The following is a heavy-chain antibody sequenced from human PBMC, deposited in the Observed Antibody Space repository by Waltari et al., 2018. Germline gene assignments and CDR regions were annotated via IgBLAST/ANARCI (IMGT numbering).Heavy chain of an antibody. CDR1: GYAFTTYD. V-gene: IGHV1-8*01. Sequence: QEQLVQSGAEVRTPGASVTVSCMASGYAFTTYDINWVRQAPGRRLEWMGWMNPNSENRGYAQQFQGRLIMTSNSAIGTAYMELTSLTSDDTSVYYCARDASYPHWFYDLWGRGTLVTVSS. CDR2: MNPNSENR. CDR3: ARDASYPHWFYDL. J-gene: IGHJ2*01.